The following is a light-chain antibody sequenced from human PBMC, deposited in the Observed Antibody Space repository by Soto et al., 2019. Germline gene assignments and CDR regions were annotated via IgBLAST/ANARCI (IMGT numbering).Light chain of an antibody. CDR1: QSLIHSDGNTY. J-gene: IGKJ1*01. Sequence: DVVMTQSPLSLPVTLGQPASISCRSSQSLIHSDGNTYLNWFQQRPGQSPRRLIYKVSDRDSGVPERFTGSGSGTDFTLKISRVEAEDVGVYYCMQGTRWPWTFGQGTEVEIK. CDR2: KVS. V-gene: IGKV2-30*02. CDR3: MQGTRWPWT.